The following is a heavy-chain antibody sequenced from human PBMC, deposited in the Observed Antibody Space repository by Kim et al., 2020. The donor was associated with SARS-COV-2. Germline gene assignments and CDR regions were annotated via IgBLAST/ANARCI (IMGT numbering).Heavy chain of an antibody. CDR1: GGTFSSYA. D-gene: IGHD2-21*01. Sequence: SVKVSCKASGGTFSSYAISWVRQAPGQGLEWMGGIIPIFGTANYAQKFQGRVTITADKSTSTAYMELSSLRSEDTAVYYCARDGVEYYYYYYGMDVWGQGTTVTVSS. J-gene: IGHJ6*02. CDR2: IIPIFGTA. CDR3: ARDGVEYYYYYYGMDV. V-gene: IGHV1-69*06.